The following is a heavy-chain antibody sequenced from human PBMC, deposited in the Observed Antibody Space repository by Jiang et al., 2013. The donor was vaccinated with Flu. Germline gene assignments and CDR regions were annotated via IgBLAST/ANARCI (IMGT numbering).Heavy chain of an antibody. J-gene: IGHJ5*02. CDR2: ISSSSSTI. Sequence: LEWVSYISSSSSTIYYADSVKGRFTISRDNAKNSLYLQMNSLRDEDTAVYYCARAGGRLEGSGNWFDPWGQGTLVTVSS. D-gene: IGHD6-25*01. V-gene: IGHV3-48*02. CDR3: ARAGGRLEGSGNWFDP.